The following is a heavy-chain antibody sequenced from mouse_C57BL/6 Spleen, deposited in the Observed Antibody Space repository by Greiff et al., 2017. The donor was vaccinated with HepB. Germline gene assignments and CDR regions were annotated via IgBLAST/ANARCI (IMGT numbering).Heavy chain of an antibody. D-gene: IGHD2-1*01. CDR3: ARDNYGNYVLYYFDY. V-gene: IGHV3-6*01. Sequence: EVKLVESGPGLVKPSQSLSLTCSVTGYSITSGYYWNWIRQFPGNKLEWMGYISYDGSNNYNPSLKNRISITRDTSKNQFFLKLNSVTTEDTATYYCARDNYGNYVLYYFDYWGQGTTLTVSS. CDR1: GYSITSGYY. CDR2: ISYDGSN. J-gene: IGHJ2*01.